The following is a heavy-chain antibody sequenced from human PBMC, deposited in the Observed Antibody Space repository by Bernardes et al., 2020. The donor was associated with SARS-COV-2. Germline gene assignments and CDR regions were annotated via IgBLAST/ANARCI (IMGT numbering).Heavy chain of an antibody. CDR2: ISTDSDNT. J-gene: IGHJ1*01. D-gene: IGHD2-21*02. CDR1: GFNFRHYV. V-gene: IGHV3-23*01. CDR3: VRPRLKGLASLTEQFQH. Sequence: GGSLRLSCAASGFNFRHYVMSWVRQAPGKGLEWVSGISTDSDNTYYAGSVKGRFTISRDNSKSMLYLQMNTMRPDDTGIYYCVRPRLKGLASLTEQFQHWGQGTFVTVSS.